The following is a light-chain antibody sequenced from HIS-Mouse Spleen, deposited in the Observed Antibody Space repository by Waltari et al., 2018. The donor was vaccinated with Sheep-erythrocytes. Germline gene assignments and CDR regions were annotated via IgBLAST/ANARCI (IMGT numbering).Light chain of an antibody. J-gene: IGKJ4*01. CDR1: QSVSSY. V-gene: IGKV3-11*01. CDR2: DAS. Sequence: EIVLTQSPATLSLSPEARATLSCRASQSVSSYLAWYQQKPGQAPRLLIYDASNRATGLPARLSGRGSGTDLTRTIRRLEREDFAVCDCQQRSNGLTFGGGAKVGSK. CDR3: QQRSNGLT.